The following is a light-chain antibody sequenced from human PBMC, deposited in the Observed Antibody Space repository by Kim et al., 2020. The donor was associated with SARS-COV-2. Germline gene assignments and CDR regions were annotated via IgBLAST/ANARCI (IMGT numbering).Light chain of an antibody. CDR3: QQPLIT. CDR1: QSLSSY. Sequence: EIVLTQSPATLSLSPGERATFSCRASQSLSSYLAWYQHKPGQAPRLLIYDASNRATGIPARFSGSGSGTDFTLTISSLEPEDFAVYYCQQPLITFGQGTRLEIK. J-gene: IGKJ5*01. V-gene: IGKV3-11*01. CDR2: DAS.